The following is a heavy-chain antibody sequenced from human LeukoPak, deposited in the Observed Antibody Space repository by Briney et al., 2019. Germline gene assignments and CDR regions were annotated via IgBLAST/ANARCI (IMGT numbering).Heavy chain of an antibody. CDR1: AGSFISSSHH. CDR3: VRHDGRGGATMGAFDS. D-gene: IGHD5-12*01. J-gene: IGHJ5*01. V-gene: IGHV4-39*01. CDR2: VCYGRTT. Sequence: PSETLSLTCTVSAGSFISSSHHWGWIRQSPGKGLEWIGSVCYGRTTYYNPSLDGRVTVSLDTSANQFSLQLNSVTAADTAVYYCVRHDGRGGATMGAFDSWGQGSLVTVSS.